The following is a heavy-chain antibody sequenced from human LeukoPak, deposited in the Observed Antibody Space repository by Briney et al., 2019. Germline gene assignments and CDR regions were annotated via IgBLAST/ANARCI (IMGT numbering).Heavy chain of an antibody. CDR2: IYYSGST. CDR3: ARVVPAAMDLAEYFQH. V-gene: IGHV4-39*01. CDR1: GGSISSSSYY. D-gene: IGHD2-2*01. J-gene: IGHJ1*01. Sequence: SETLSLTCTVSGGSISSSSYYWGWIRQPPGKGLEWIGSIYYSGSTYYNPSLKSRVTISVDTSKNQFSLKLSSVTAADTAVYYCARVVPAAMDLAEYFQHWGQGTLVTVSS.